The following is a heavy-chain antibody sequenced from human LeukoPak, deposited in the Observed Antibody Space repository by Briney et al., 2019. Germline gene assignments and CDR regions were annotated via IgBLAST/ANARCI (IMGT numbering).Heavy chain of an antibody. CDR2: ISAYNGNT. CDR1: GYTFTSYG. D-gene: IGHD2-21*02. J-gene: IGHJ6*03. V-gene: IGHV1-18*01. Sequence: ASVKVSCKASGYTFTSYGISWVRQAPGQGLEWMGWISAYNGNTNYAQKLQGRVTMTTDTSTSTAYMELRSLRSDDAAVYHCARGAEEVTGYYYYMDVWGKGTTVSVSS. CDR3: ARGAEEVTGYYYYMDV.